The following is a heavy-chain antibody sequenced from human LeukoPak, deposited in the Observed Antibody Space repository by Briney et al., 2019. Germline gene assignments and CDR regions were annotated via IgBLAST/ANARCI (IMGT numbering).Heavy chain of an antibody. CDR3: ARSYMVRGAPGMDV. V-gene: IGHV3-64*01. D-gene: IGHD3-10*01. CDR2: ISSNGGST. J-gene: IGHJ6*04. Sequence: GGSLRLSCAASGFTFSSYAMHWVRQAPGKGLEYVSAISSNGGSTYYANSVKGRFTISRDNSKNTLYLQMGSLRAEDMAVYYCARSYMVRGAPGMDVWGKGTTVTVSS. CDR1: GFTFSSYA.